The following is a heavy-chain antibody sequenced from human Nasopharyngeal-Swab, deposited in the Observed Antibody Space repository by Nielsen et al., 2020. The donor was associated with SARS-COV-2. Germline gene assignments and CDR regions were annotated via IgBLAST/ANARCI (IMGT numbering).Heavy chain of an antibody. Sequence: SETLSLTCTVSDDSIRSSSFSWGWIRQPPGKGLEWIAQIHPSGSTNYNPSLRSRVTISIDTSKKQFSLKLHSVTAADTAVYYCARLDSRSSGDYWGQGSLVTVSS. CDR1: DDSIRSSSFS. V-gene: IGHV4-39*01. CDR2: IHPSGST. CDR3: ARLDSRSSGDY. D-gene: IGHD6-6*01. J-gene: IGHJ4*02.